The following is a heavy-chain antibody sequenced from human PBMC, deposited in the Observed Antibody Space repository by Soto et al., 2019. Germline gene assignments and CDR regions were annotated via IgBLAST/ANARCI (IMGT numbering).Heavy chain of an antibody. CDR1: GCTFSSYA. CDR2: IIPIFGTA. Sequence: EASVKVSCKASGCTFSSYAISWVRQAPGQVLEWTGGIIPIFGTANYAQKFQGRVTITADESTSTAYMELSSLRSEDTAVYYCARDLAYYDILTGYYTKSGPPDVWGQGTTVTVSS. D-gene: IGHD3-9*01. J-gene: IGHJ6*02. CDR3: ARDLAYYDILTGYYTKSGPPDV. V-gene: IGHV1-69*13.